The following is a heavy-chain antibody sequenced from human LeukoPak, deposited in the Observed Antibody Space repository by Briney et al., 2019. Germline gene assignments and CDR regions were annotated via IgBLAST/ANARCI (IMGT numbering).Heavy chain of an antibody. CDR1: GFTFRSYG. D-gene: IGHD5-12*01. CDR3: AKDLDIVAASGHYYGMDV. CDR2: ISSDESNK. V-gene: IGHV3-30*18. J-gene: IGHJ6*02. Sequence: GGSLRLACVASGFTFRSYGIHWVRQAPGKGLEWVAVISSDESNKSYADSVKGRFTISRDNSENTLYLQMNSLRPEDTAVYYCAKDLDIVAASGHYYGMDVWGQGTTVTVSS.